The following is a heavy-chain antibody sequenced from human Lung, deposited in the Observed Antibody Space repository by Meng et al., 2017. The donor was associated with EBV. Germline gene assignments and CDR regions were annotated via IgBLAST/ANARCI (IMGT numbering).Heavy chain of an antibody. J-gene: IGHJ4*02. CDR3: ARAKWGHSYGSEALYFDH. D-gene: IGHD5-18*01. CDR1: SRSISTDTSS. CDR2: VYRSGST. Sequence: QLEESGPRLVKPSQTLSLTCAVSSRSISTDTSSWNWIRQRPGKGLEWIGFVYRSGSTYYNPSLKSRVIISVDRSNNQFSLELNSVSAADTAVYYCARAKWGHSYGSEALYFDHWGPGTLVTVSS. V-gene: IGHV4-30-2*01.